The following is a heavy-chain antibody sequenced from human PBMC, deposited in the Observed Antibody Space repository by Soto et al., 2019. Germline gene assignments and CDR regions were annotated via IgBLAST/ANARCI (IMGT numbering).Heavy chain of an antibody. J-gene: IGHJ4*02. D-gene: IGHD3-22*01. CDR1: GGPFSGYY. Sequence: TSETLSLTCAVYGGPFSGYYWTWIRQTPGKGLEWIGEINHSGGTDYSPSLKSRVSISPDTPKRQISLNLSSVTAADSGVYYCAGRNGYYSGFDYWGQGTPVTVSS. V-gene: IGHV4-34*01. CDR3: AGRNGYYSGFDY. CDR2: INHSGGT.